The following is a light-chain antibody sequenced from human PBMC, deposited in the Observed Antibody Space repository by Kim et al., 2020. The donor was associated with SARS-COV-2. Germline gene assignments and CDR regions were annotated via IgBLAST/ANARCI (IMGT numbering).Light chain of an antibody. J-gene: IGKJ5*01. Sequence: ETLMTQSPTTLSVLPGERATLSCRASQSVKTNLAWYQQKPGQAPRLLMSGASTRATGVPARFSGSGSGTEFTLTISSLQSEDIAVYYCQQYNDWPPVIFGQGTRLEIK. CDR2: GAS. CDR1: QSVKTN. CDR3: QQYNDWPPVI. V-gene: IGKV3-15*01.